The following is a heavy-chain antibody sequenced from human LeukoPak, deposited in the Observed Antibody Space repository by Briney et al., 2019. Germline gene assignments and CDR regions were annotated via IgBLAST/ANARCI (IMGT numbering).Heavy chain of an antibody. J-gene: IGHJ6*02. CDR1: GYTFTSYD. CDR3: ARGLIPPFLRYCSGGSCYSGYYYYGMGV. V-gene: IGHV1-8*01. Sequence: ASVKVSCKASGYTFTSYDINWVRQATGQGLEWMGWMNPNSGNTGYAQKFQGRVTMTRNTSISTAYMELSSLRSEDTAVYYCARGLIPPFLRYCSGGSCYSGYYYYGMGVWGQGTTVTVSS. D-gene: IGHD2-15*01. CDR2: MNPNSGNT.